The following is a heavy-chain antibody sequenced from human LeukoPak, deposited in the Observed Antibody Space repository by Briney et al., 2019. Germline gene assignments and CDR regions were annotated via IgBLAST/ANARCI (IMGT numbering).Heavy chain of an antibody. CDR1: GGSISNNY. V-gene: IGHV4-59*08. CDR3: ARQGAVTPRRTHYYAMDV. Sequence: SETLSLTCTVSGGSISNNYWSWFRQPPGKGLEWIGYIYYSGSTNYNPSLKSRVTISVDTSKNQFSLKLSSVTAADTAVYYCARQGAVTPRRTHYYAMDVWGPGTTVTVSS. D-gene: IGHD4-17*01. J-gene: IGHJ6*02. CDR2: IYYSGST.